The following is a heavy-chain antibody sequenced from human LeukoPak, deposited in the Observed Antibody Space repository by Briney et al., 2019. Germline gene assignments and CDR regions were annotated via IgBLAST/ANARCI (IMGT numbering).Heavy chain of an antibody. CDR1: GGSISSYY. V-gene: IGHV4-59*01. D-gene: IGHD2-2*02. J-gene: IGHJ3*02. Sequence: SETLSLTCTVSGGSISSYYWSWIRQPPGKGLEWIGYIYYSGSTNYNPSLKSRVTISVDTSKNQFSLKLSSVTAADTAVYYCAREGYTANDAFDIRGQGTMVTVSS. CDR2: IYYSGST. CDR3: AREGYTANDAFDI.